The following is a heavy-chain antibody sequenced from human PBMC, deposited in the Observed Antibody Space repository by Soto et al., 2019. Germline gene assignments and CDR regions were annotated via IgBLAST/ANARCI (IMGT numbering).Heavy chain of an antibody. CDR1: GFTFSSYW. CDR2: IKQDGSEK. V-gene: IGHV3-7*01. CDR3: ARPTPTYLVRGVGFDY. J-gene: IGHJ4*02. Sequence: GGSLRLSCAASGFTFSSYWMSWVRQAPGKGLEWVANIKQDGSEKYYVDSVKGRFTISRDNAKNSLYLQMNSLRAEDTAVYYCARPTPTYLVRGVGFDYWGQGTLVTVSS. D-gene: IGHD3-10*01.